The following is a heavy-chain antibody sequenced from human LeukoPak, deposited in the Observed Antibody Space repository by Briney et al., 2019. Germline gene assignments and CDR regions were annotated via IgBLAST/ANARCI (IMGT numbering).Heavy chain of an antibody. CDR3: ARDSSDFWSGYIHGMDV. Sequence: ASVKVSCKVSGYTLTELSMHWVRQAPGKGLEWMGGFDPEDGETIYAQKFQGRVTMTEDTSTDTAYMELSSLRSDDTAVYYCARDSSDFWSGYIHGMDVWGQGTTVTVSS. CDR1: GYTLTELS. V-gene: IGHV1-24*01. CDR2: FDPEDGET. J-gene: IGHJ6*02. D-gene: IGHD3-3*01.